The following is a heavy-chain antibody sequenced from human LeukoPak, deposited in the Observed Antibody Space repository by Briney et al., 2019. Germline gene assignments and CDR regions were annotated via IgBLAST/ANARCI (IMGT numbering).Heavy chain of an antibody. V-gene: IGHV5-51*01. Sequence: GESLKISCKGSGYSFTSYWIGWVRQMPGKGLEWMGIIYPGDSDTRYSPSFQGQVTISADKSISTAYLQWSSLKASDTAMYYCASFSAPYYYDSSGYYWVGDYWGQGTLVTVSS. J-gene: IGHJ4*02. CDR2: IYPGDSDT. CDR1: GYSFTSYW. D-gene: IGHD3-22*01. CDR3: ASFSAPYYYDSSGYYWVGDY.